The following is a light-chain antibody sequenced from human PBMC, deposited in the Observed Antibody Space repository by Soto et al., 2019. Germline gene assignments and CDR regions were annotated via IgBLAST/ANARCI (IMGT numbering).Light chain of an antibody. CDR2: KAS. CDR1: QSISSR. CDR3: QQYNSHWT. V-gene: IGKV1-5*03. J-gene: IGKJ1*01. Sequence: DIQMTQSHATLSASVGDRVTITCRASQSISSRLAWYQQKPGKAPKLLIYKASSLESGVPSRFSGSGSGTEFTLTISSLQPDDSATYYCQQYNSHWTFGQGTKVEIK.